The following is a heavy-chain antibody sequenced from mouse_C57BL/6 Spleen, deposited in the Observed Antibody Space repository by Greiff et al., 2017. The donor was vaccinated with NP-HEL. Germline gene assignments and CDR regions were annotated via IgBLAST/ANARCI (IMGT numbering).Heavy chain of an antibody. CDR3: ARTGGYAAWFAY. CDR1: GFTFSDYG. J-gene: IGHJ3*01. Sequence: EVQVVESGGGLVKPGGSLKLSCAASGFTFSDYGMHWVRQAPEKGLEWVAYISSGSSTIYYADTVKGRFTISRDNAKNTLFLQLTSLRSEDTAMYYCARTGGYAAWFAYWGQGTLVTVSA. V-gene: IGHV5-17*01. D-gene: IGHD2-2*01. CDR2: ISSGSSTI.